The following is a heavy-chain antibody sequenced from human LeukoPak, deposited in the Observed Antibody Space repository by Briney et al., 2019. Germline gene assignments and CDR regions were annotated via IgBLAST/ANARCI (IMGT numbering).Heavy chain of an antibody. V-gene: IGHV4-59*08. D-gene: IGHD3-16*02. CDR1: GGSICTYY. CDR3: ARHIGGGIEDMDV. J-gene: IGHJ6*03. CDR2: IYVTGN. Sequence: SDTLSLTCTVSGGSICTYYWSWVRQSPGKGLEWIGYIYVTGNRYNPYLQSRVTISVDTSRNQFFLKMGSVTAADTAVYYCARHIGGGIEDMDVWGKGTKVTVSS.